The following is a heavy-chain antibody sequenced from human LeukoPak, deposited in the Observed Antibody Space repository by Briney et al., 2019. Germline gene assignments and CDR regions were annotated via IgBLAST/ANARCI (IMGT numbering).Heavy chain of an antibody. CDR2: IYSSGST. Sequence: SKTLSLTCTVSGGSISSYYWSWIRQPPGKGLEWIGYIYSSGSTNYNPSLKSRVTISVDTSKNQFSLNLSSVTAADTAVYYCARDRIRSGWDTFGYWGQGTLVTVSS. J-gene: IGHJ4*02. D-gene: IGHD6-19*01. CDR1: GGSISSYY. V-gene: IGHV4-59*01. CDR3: ARDRIRSGWDTFGY.